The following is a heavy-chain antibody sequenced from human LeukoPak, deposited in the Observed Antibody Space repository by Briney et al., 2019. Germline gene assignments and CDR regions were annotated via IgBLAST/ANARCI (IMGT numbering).Heavy chain of an antibody. D-gene: IGHD5-18*01. J-gene: IGHJ5*02. CDR2: IYTSGST. Sequence: SETLSLTCTVSGGSISSYYWSWIRQPAGKGLEWIGRIYTSGSTNYNPSLKSRVTISVDTSKNQFSLKLSSVTAADTAVYYCARGGPAARGYSYGYDPWGQGTLVTVSS. V-gene: IGHV4-4*07. CDR1: GGSISSYY. CDR3: ARGGPAARGYSYGYDP.